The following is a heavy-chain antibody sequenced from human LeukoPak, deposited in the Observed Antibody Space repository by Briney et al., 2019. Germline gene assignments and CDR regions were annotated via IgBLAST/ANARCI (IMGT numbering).Heavy chain of an antibody. CDR3: ATVLYYYGSDYFDY. Sequence: GGSLRHSYAPSGFTFSSYPMSGVAQAPGGGLEWGSAISGSGGSTYYADSVKGRFTISRDNSKNTLYLQMTSLRAEDTAVYYCATVLYYYGSDYFDYWGQGTLVTVSS. J-gene: IGHJ4*02. V-gene: IGHV3-23*01. CDR1: GFTFSSYP. D-gene: IGHD3-10*01. CDR2: ISGSGGST.